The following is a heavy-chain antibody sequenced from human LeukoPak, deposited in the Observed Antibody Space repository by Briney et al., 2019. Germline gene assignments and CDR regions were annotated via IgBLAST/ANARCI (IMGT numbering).Heavy chain of an antibody. CDR1: GFIFSSYS. D-gene: IGHD2-21*02. CDR2: IGTSSSNI. V-gene: IGHV3-21*01. Sequence: GGSLRLSCAASGFIFSSYSMNWVRQAPGKGLEWVSSIGTSSSNIYYADSVKGRFTISRDNAKNSLFLQMNSLRSEDTAVYYCARACGGDCYLNDYWGQGTLVTVSS. CDR3: ARACGGDCYLNDY. J-gene: IGHJ4*02.